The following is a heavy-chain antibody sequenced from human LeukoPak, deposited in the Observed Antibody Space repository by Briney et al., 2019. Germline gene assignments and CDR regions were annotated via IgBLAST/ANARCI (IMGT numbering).Heavy chain of an antibody. CDR1: GFTFSSYG. Sequence: GGSLRLSCAASGFTFSSYGMSWVRQAPGKGLEWVSAISGSGGSTYYADSVKGRFTISRDNSKNTLYLQMNSLRAEDTAVYYCAKLGYCSGGSCYRSFSFWGQGTLVTVSS. V-gene: IGHV3-23*01. CDR2: ISGSGGST. D-gene: IGHD2-15*01. J-gene: IGHJ4*02. CDR3: AKLGYCSGGSCYRSFSF.